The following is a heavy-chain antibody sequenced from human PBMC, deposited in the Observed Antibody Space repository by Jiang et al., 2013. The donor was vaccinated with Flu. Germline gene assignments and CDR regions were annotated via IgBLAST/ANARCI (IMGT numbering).Heavy chain of an antibody. V-gene: IGHV5-10-1*01. Sequence: PGKGLEWMGRIDPSDSYTNYSPSFQGHVTISADKSISTAYLQWSSLKASDTAMYYCARLGYSSSFAFDIWGQGTMVTVSS. D-gene: IGHD6-6*01. J-gene: IGHJ3*02. CDR3: ARLGYSSSFAFDI. CDR2: IDPSDSYT.